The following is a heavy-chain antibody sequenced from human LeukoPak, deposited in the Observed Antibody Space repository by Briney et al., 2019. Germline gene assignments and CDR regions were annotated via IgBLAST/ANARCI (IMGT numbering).Heavy chain of an antibody. D-gene: IGHD4-17*01. Sequence: ASVKVSCKASGYTFTSYGISWVRQAPGQGLEWMGWISAYNGNTNYAQKLQGRVTMTTDTSTSTAYMELRSLRSDDTAVYYCARGSPTEGYYYGMDVWGQGTTVTVSS. CDR2: ISAYNGNT. V-gene: IGHV1-18*01. CDR1: GYTFTSYG. J-gene: IGHJ6*02. CDR3: ARGSPTEGYYYGMDV.